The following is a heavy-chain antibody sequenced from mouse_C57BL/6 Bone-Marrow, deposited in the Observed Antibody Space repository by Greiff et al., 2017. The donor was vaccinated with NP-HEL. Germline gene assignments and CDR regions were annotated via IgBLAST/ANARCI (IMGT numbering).Heavy chain of an antibody. CDR3: ARGGDSDY. V-gene: IGHV1-55*01. CDR1: GYTFNSYW. Sequence: VQLQQPGAELVKPGASVKMSCKASGYTFNSYWITWVKQRPGQGLEWIGDIYPGSGSTNYNEKFKSKATLTVYTSSSTADMQLSSLTSEDSAVYYWARGGDSDYWGQGTTLTVSS. D-gene: IGHD2-13*01. J-gene: IGHJ2*01. CDR2: IYPGSGST.